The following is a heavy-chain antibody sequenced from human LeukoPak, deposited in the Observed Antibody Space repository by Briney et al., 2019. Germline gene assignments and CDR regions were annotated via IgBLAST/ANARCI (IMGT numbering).Heavy chain of an antibody. Sequence: GRSLRPSCAASGFTFSSYGMHWVRQAPGKGLESVAVIWYDGSNKYYADSVKGRFTISRDNSKNTLYLQMNSLRAEDTAVYYCAKPGSSSTFDYWGQGTLVTVSS. CDR3: AKPGSSSTFDY. J-gene: IGHJ4*02. D-gene: IGHD6-6*01. V-gene: IGHV3-33*06. CDR2: IWYDGSNK. CDR1: GFTFSSYG.